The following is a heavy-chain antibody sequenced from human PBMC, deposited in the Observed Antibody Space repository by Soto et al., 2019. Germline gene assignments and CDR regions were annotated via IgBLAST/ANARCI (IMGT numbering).Heavy chain of an antibody. D-gene: IGHD5-18*01. V-gene: IGHV3-23*01. J-gene: IGHJ6*03. CDR1: GFTFSSYA. CDR3: AKDDGYSYGPYYYYYMDV. CDR2: ISGSGGST. Sequence: GSLRLSCAASGFTFSSYAMSWVRQAPGKGLEWVSAISGSGGSTYYADSVKGRFTISRDNSKNTLYLQMNSLRAEDTAVYYCAKDDGYSYGPYYYYYMDVWGKGTTVTVSS.